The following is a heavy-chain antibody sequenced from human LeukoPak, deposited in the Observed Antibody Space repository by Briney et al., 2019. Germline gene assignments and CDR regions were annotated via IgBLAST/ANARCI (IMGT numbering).Heavy chain of an antibody. CDR1: GVSISSSSYY. Sequence: PSETLSLTCTVSGVSISSSSYYWGWIRQPPGKGLEWIGSIYSSGSTYYNPSLKSRVTISVDTSKNQFTLKLSSVTAADTAAYYCAKEGTYTYGASDFDYWGQGTLVTVSS. CDR2: IYSSGST. D-gene: IGHD4/OR15-4a*01. V-gene: IGHV4-39*06. J-gene: IGHJ4*02. CDR3: AKEGTYTYGASDFDY.